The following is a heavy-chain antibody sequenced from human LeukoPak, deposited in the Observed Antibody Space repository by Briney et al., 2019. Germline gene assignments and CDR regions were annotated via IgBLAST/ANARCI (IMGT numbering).Heavy chain of an antibody. CDR2: IYYSGST. CDR1: GGSISSGGYY. CDR3: ARGGRGVVVPAAYYYYYGMDV. J-gene: IGHJ6*02. V-gene: IGHV4-31*03. Sequence: SETLSLTCTVSGGSISSGGYYWSWIRQHPGKGLEWIGYIYYSGSTYYNPSLKSRVTISVDTSKNQFFLKLSSVTAADTAVYYCARGGRGVVVPAAYYYYYGMDVWGQGTTVTVSS. D-gene: IGHD2-2*01.